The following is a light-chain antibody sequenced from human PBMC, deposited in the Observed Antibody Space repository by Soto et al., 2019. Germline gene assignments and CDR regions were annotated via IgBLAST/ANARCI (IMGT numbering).Light chain of an antibody. Sequence: DIQMTQSPSTLSASVGDRVTIICRASPSISSWLAWYQQKPGKAPKLLIHDASTLESGVPSRFSARGSGTEFTLTISSLQPYDFATYYCQQYHNYPTFGQGTKVEVK. CDR2: DAS. V-gene: IGKV1-5*02. J-gene: IGKJ1*01. CDR3: QQYHNYPT. CDR1: PSISSW.